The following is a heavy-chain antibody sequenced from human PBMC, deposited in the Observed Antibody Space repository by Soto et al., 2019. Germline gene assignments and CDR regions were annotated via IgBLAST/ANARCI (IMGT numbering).Heavy chain of an antibody. CDR2: ISSSGNAI. V-gene: IGHV3-11*01. CDR3: ARGYSSRWSYNWFDP. J-gene: IGHJ5*02. CDR1: GFTFSDYY. D-gene: IGHD6-13*01. Sequence: GGSLRLSCAASGFTFSDYYMSWIRQAPGKGLEWVSYISSSGNAIYSVDSVKGRFTISRDNAKNSLYLQMNSLRAEDTAIYYCARGYSSRWSYNWFDPWGRGTLVTVSS.